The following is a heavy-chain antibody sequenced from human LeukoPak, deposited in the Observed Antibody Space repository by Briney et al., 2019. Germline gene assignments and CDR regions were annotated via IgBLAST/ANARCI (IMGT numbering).Heavy chain of an antibody. CDR2: ISGSGGST. CDR3: AKGQSYYYYYYMEV. V-gene: IGHV3-23*01. Sequence: PGGSLRLSCAASGFTFSSYAMSWVRQAPGKGLEWVSGISGSGGSTYYADSVKGRFTISRDNSKNTVYLQMNSLRAEDTAVYYCAKGQSYYYYYYMEVWGKGTTVTVSS. J-gene: IGHJ6*03. CDR1: GFTFSSYA.